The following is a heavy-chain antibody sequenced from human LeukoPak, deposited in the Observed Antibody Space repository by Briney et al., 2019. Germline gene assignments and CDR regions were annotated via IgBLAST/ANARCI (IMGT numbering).Heavy chain of an antibody. CDR3: AKASDYYGSGSSFNNWFDP. D-gene: IGHD3-10*01. V-gene: IGHV3-9*01. Sequence: GGSLRLSRAASGFTFDDYAMHWVRQAPGKGLEWGSGISWNSGSIGYADSVKGRFTSSRDNAKNSLYLQMTSLSAEDTALYYCAKASDYYGSGSSFNNWFDPWGQGTLVTVSS. CDR1: GFTFDDYA. CDR2: ISWNSGSI. J-gene: IGHJ5*02.